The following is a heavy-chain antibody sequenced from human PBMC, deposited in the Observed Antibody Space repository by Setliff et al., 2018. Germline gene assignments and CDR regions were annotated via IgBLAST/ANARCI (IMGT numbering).Heavy chain of an antibody. CDR3: AKANAMVVTSHSYGMDV. CDR2: IRYNGNNQ. Sequence: GGSLRLSCAASGFTFSGFGMHRVRQAPGKGLEWVAFIRYNGNNQYYSDSVKGRFTTSRDNSKNTLNLQMNGLRAEDTAVYYCAKANAMVVTSHSYGMDVWGQGTTVTVSS. D-gene: IGHD2-21*02. J-gene: IGHJ6*02. V-gene: IGHV3-30*02. CDR1: GFTFSGFG.